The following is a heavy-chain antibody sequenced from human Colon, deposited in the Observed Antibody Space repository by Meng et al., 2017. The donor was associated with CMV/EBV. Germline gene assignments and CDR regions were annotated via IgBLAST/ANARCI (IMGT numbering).Heavy chain of an antibody. CDR2: VSGNGGRT. D-gene: IGHD3-22*01. CDR1: GFTFSGYA. V-gene: IGHV3-23*01. Sequence: GGSLRLSCAASGFTFSGYAMSWVRQSPGKGLEWLSAVSGNGGRTRYADSVKGRFTASRDNSKDTLYLQMNSLRAEDTAVYFCAKDLRFNWHYDNWGQGTLVTVSS. CDR3: AKDLRFNWHYDN. J-gene: IGHJ4*02.